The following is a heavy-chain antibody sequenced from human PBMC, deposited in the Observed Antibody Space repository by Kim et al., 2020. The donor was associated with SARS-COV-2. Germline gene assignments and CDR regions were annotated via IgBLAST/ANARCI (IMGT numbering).Heavy chain of an antibody. D-gene: IGHD3-10*01. J-gene: IGHJ4*02. CDR2: TTT. V-gene: IGHV3-74*01. Sequence: TTTGDADSVGGRFSISRDDAKNTLYLQMNSLRVEDTAVYYCTRGAGGFDYWGQGSPVTVSS. CDR3: TRGAGGFDY.